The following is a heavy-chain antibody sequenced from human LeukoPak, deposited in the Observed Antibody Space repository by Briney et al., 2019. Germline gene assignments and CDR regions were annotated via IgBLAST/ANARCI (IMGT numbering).Heavy chain of an antibody. J-gene: IGHJ6*03. V-gene: IGHV3-7*01. Sequence: GGSLRLSCAASGFTFSSYWMSWVRQAPGKGLEWVANIKQDGSEKYYVDSVKGRFTISRDNAKNSLYLQMNSLRAEDTAVYYCARGRAGYCSSTSCSKYYYYYYMDAWGKGTTVTVSS. D-gene: IGHD2-2*01. CDR2: IKQDGSEK. CDR1: GFTFSSYW. CDR3: ARGRAGYCSSTSCSKYYYYYYMDA.